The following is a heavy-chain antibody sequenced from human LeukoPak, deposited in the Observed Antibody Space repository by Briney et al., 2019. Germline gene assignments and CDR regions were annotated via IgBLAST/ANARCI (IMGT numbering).Heavy chain of an antibody. CDR2: IWSHGNTK. CDR1: GFVFSTYG. Sequence: GGSLRLSCAASGFVFSTYGMHWVRQAPGKGLEWVAVIWSHGNTKKYADSVTGRFTISRDNSKNTLYLEMDTLRAEDTAVYYCARDDDYDDHNTFDMWGHGTMVTVSS. V-gene: IGHV3-33*01. D-gene: IGHD4-17*01. CDR3: ARDDDYDDHNTFDM. J-gene: IGHJ3*02.